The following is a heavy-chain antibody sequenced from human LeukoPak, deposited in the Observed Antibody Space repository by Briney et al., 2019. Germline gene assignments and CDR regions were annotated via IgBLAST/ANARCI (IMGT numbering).Heavy chain of an antibody. CDR1: GFTFSIFG. V-gene: IGHV3-23*01. CDR3: ARDNVARRGLVDAFDI. Sequence: GGSLRLSCAASGFTFSIFGMSWVRQAPGMGLEWVSGISDSATYTYYADSVKGRFTISRDNSKNTLYLQMNSLRAEDTAVYYCARDNVARRGLVDAFDIWGQGTMVTVSS. J-gene: IGHJ3*02. D-gene: IGHD3-10*01. CDR2: ISDSATYT.